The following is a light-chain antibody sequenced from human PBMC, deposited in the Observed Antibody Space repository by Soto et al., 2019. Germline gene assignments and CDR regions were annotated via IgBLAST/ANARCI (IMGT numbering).Light chain of an antibody. CDR1: QSVLYSSNNKNY. J-gene: IGKJ1*01. Sequence: DIVLTQSPDSLAVSLGERATINCKSSQSVLYSSNNKNYLAWYQQKPGQPPKLLIYWASTRESGVPDRFSGSGSGTDFTLTIGSLQAEDVAVYYCQQYYRPWTFGQGTKVEIK. CDR3: QQYYRPWT. V-gene: IGKV4-1*01. CDR2: WAS.